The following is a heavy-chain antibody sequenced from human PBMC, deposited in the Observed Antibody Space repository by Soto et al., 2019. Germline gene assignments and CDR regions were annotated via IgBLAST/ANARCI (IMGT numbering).Heavy chain of an antibody. V-gene: IGHV1-69*08. Sequence: QVQLVQSGAEVKKPGSSVKVSCKASGGTFSSYTISWVRQAPGQGLEWMGRIIPILGIANYAQKFQSRVTSAADEATSKADMERSSLRSEDTAVYYCARDRGAAAGQNWGQGTLVTVSS. CDR2: IIPILGIA. D-gene: IGHD6-13*01. CDR3: ARDRGAAAGQN. CDR1: GGTFSSYT. J-gene: IGHJ4*02.